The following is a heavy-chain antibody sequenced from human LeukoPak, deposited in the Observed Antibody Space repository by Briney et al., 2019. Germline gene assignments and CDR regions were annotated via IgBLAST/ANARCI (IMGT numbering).Heavy chain of an antibody. CDR2: IIPILGIA. D-gene: IGHD2-21*01. CDR1: GGTFSSYA. V-gene: IGHV1-69*04. J-gene: IGHJ4*02. CDR3: ARGADGGEVDY. Sequence: ASVKVSCKASGGTFSSYAISWVRQAPGQGLEWMGRIIPILGIANYAQKFQGRVTITADKSTSTAYMELSSLRSEDTAVYYCARGADGGEVDYWGQGTLVTASS.